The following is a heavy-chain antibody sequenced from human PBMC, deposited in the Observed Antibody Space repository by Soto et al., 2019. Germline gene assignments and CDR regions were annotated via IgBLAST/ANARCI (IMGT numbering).Heavy chain of an antibody. V-gene: IGHV4-39*01. CDR3: AGLGGSSGWYWFDP. J-gene: IGHJ5*02. CDR1: GGSISSSSYY. CDR2: IYYTGST. D-gene: IGHD6-19*01. Sequence: QLQLQESGPGLVKPSETLSLSCTVSGGSISSSSYYWGWIRQPPGKGLEWIGSIYYTGSTYYSPTLQRRGAISVDTSKNQVCLQLSAVTAAATAVYYCAGLGGSSGWYWFDPWGQGTLVTVSS.